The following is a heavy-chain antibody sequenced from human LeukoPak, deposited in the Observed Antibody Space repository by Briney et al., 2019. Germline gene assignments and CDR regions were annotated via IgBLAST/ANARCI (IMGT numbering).Heavy chain of an antibody. CDR1: GFTFSSYS. Sequence: GGSLRLSCAASGFTFSSYSMNWVRQAPGKGLEWVSYISSSSNTIYYADSVKGRFTISRDNAKNSLYLQMNSLRADDTAVYYCARTMVRGVGGMDVWGQGTTVTVSS. D-gene: IGHD3-10*01. CDR3: ARTMVRGVGGMDV. J-gene: IGHJ6*02. V-gene: IGHV3-48*01. CDR2: ISSSSNTI.